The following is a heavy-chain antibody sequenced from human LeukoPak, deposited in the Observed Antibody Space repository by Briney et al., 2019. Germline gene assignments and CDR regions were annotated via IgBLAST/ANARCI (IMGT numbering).Heavy chain of an antibody. CDR3: ATTERRDFSTGY. CDR1: GGSMSSSSTY. Sequence: KPSETLSFTCTVSGGSMSSSSTYWGWIRQPPGKGLDWIGTIHSGGSTYYSPSLESRITMSMDTSKNQFYLQLTSVTATDMAVYYCATTERRDFSTGYWGQGSLVTVSS. CDR2: IHSGGST. D-gene: IGHD2/OR15-2a*01. V-gene: IGHV4-39*01. J-gene: IGHJ4*02.